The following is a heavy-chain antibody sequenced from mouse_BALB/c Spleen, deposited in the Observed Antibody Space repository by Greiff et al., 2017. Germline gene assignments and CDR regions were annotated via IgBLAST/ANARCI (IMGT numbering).Heavy chain of an antibody. CDR3: ARQNGGYAMDY. CDR1: GFTFSSYA. V-gene: IGHV5-9-3*01. CDR2: ISSGGSYT. J-gene: IGHJ4*01. Sequence: EVKLMESGGGLVKPGGPLKLSCAASGFTFSSYAMSWVRQTPEKRLEWVATISSGGSYTYYPDSVKGRFTISRDNAKNTLYLQMSSLRSEDTAMYYCARQNGGYAMDYWGQGTSVTVSS.